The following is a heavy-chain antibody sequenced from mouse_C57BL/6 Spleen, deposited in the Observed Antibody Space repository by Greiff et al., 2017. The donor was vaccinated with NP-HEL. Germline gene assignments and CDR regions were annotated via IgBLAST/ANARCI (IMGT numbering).Heavy chain of an antibody. J-gene: IGHJ4*01. CDR1: GYTFTDYY. Sequence: EVQLQQSGPELVKPGASVKISCKASGYTFTDYYMNWVKQSHGKSLEWIGDINPNNGGTSYNQKFKGKATLTVDKSSSTAYMELRSLTSEDSAVYYCARRGTVVAPMDYWGQGTSVTVSS. CDR2: INPNNGGT. CDR3: ARRGTVVAPMDY. D-gene: IGHD1-1*01. V-gene: IGHV1-26*01.